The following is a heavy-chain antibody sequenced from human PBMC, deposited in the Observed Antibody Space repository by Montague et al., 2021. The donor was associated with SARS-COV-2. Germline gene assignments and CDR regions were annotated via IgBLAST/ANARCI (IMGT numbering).Heavy chain of an antibody. Sequence: SLRLSCAASGFTFDDYAMYWVRQAPGKGLEWVSGINWNRGSIGYADSVKGRFTISRDNAENSLYLQMNSLRAEDTALYYCAKDGLIRGVNYFDYWGQGTLVTVSS. CDR3: AKDGLIRGVNYFDY. V-gene: IGHV3-9*01. CDR1: GFTFDDYA. J-gene: IGHJ4*02. D-gene: IGHD3-10*01. CDR2: INWNRGSI.